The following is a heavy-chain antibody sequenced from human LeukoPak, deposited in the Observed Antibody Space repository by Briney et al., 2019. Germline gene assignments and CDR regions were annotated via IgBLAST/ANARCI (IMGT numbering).Heavy chain of an antibody. D-gene: IGHD1-26*01. V-gene: IGHV1-46*01. CDR3: TRAPGIVELGISWFDP. CDR1: GYTFTNYY. Sequence: ASVKVSCKASGYTFTNYYMHWVRQAPGQGLEWMGIINPSGGSTRYAQKFQGRVTMTRDTSTSTVYMELSSLRSEDTAVYYCTRAPGIVELGISWFDPWGQGTLVTVSS. CDR2: INPSGGST. J-gene: IGHJ5*02.